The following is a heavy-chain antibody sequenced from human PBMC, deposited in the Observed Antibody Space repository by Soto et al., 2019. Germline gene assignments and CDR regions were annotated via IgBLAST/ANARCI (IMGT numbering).Heavy chain of an antibody. J-gene: IGHJ4*02. CDR1: GGTFSSYA. D-gene: IGHD3-22*01. CDR3: AAQYYYDSSGYFRRRDRHDY. V-gene: IGHV1-69*12. CDR2: IIPIFGTA. Sequence: QVQLVQSGAEVKKPGSSVKVSCKASGGTFSSYAISWVRQAPGQGLEWMGGIIPIFGTANYAQKFQGRVTITADESTSTAYMELSSLRSEDTAVYYCAAQYYYDSSGYFRRRDRHDYWGQGTLVTVSS.